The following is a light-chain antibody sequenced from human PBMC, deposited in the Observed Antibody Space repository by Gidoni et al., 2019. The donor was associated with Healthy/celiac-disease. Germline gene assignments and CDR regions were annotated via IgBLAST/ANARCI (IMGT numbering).Light chain of an antibody. CDR2: GAS. V-gene: IGKV3-15*01. CDR1: QSVSSN. Sequence: EIVMTQSPATLSVSPGERATLSCRASQSVSSNLAWYQQKPGQAPRLLIYGASTRATGIPARFSGSGSGTEFTLTISSLQSEDFAVYSCQQYNNWLWTFGQXTKVEIK. J-gene: IGKJ1*01. CDR3: QQYNNWLWT.